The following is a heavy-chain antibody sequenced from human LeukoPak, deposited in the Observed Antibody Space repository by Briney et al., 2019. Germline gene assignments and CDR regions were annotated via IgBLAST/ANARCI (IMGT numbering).Heavy chain of an antibody. V-gene: IGHV3-7*01. Sequence: PGGSLRLSCAASGFTFSTYWMTWVRQAPGKGLEWVANIKQGGSQKYYVDSVKGRFTISRDNAKNSLYLQVNSLRAEDTAIYYCTRDFSSGDWGQGTLVTVSS. CDR1: GFTFSTYW. D-gene: IGHD3-3*01. CDR3: TRDFSSGD. J-gene: IGHJ4*02. CDR2: IKQGGSQK.